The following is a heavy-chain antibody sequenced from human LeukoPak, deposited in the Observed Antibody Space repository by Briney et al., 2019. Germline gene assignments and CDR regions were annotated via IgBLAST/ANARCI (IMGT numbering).Heavy chain of an antibody. Sequence: SETLSLTCAVYGGSFSGYYWGWIRQPPGKGLEWIGEINHSGSTNYNPSLKSRVTISVDTSKNQFSLKLSSVTAADTAVYYCARGVGTAMAIDFDYWGQGTLVTVSS. CDR1: GGSFSGYY. V-gene: IGHV4-34*01. J-gene: IGHJ4*02. CDR3: ARGVGTAMAIDFDY. CDR2: INHSGST. D-gene: IGHD5-18*01.